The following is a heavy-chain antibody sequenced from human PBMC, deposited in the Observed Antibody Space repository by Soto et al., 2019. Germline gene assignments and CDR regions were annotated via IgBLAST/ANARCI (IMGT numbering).Heavy chain of an antibody. CDR2: ISHDEYYI. CDR3: ARDAERLNVGDIDF. V-gene: IGHV3-30*19. D-gene: IGHD2-21*01. Sequence: QVHLVESGGGVVQPGTSLRLSCATSGFVFSAYVMHWVRQAPGKGLEWVAMISHDEYYIYYADSVKGRLTISRDNSKESLDVDMSSLKPDDPARYYCARDAERLNVGDIDFWRQGTLVTVSS. J-gene: IGHJ4*01. CDR1: GFVFSAYV.